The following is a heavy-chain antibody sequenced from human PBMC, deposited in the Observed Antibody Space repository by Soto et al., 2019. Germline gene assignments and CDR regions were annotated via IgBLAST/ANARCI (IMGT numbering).Heavy chain of an antibody. Sequence: GGSLRLSCAASGFTFSSYGMHWVRQAPGKGLEWVAVISYDGSNKYYADSVKGRFTISRDNSKNTLYLQMNSLRAEDTAVYYCANSRRAAPSWYYYGMDVWRQGTTVTVSS. D-gene: IGHD6-6*01. V-gene: IGHV3-30*18. CDR1: GFTFSSYG. CDR3: ANSRRAAPSWYYYGMDV. CDR2: ISYDGSNK. J-gene: IGHJ6*02.